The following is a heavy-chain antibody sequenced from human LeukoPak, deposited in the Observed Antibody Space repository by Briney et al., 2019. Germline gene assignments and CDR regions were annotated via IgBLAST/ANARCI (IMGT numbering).Heavy chain of an antibody. CDR3: ARGLAAAYGRFDY. J-gene: IGHJ4*02. V-gene: IGHV6-1*01. CDR1: GDSVSSNSAA. Sequence: SQTLSLTCAISGDSVSSNSAAWNWIRQSPSGGLEWLGRTYYRSKWYNDYAVSVKSRITISPDTSKNQFSLQLNSVTPEDTAVYYCARGLAAAYGRFDYWGQGTLVTVSS. CDR2: TYYRSKWYN. D-gene: IGHD6-13*01.